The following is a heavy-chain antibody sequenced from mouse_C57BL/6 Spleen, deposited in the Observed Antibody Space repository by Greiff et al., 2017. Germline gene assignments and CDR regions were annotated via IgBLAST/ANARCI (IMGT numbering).Heavy chain of an antibody. CDR3: AREEGYGFDEEFAY. CDR2: IHPNSGST. Sequence: VQLQQPGAELVKPGASVKLSCKASGYTFTSYWMHWVKQRPGQGLEWIGMIHPNSGSTNYNEKFKSKATLTVDKSSSTAYMQLSSLTSEDSAVYYCAREEGYGFDEEFAYWGQETLVTVSA. J-gene: IGHJ3*01. V-gene: IGHV1-64*01. CDR1: GYTFTSYW. D-gene: IGHD2-2*01.